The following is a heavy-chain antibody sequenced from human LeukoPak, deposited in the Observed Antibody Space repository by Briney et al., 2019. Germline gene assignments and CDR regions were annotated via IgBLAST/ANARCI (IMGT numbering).Heavy chain of an antibody. Sequence: GASLRLSCAASGFTFSSYEMNWVRQAPGKGLEWVSYISSSGSTIYYADSVKGRFTISRDNAKNSLYLQMNSLRAEDTAVYYCAREFLEWLGPYYYYYYMDVWGKGTTVTVSS. J-gene: IGHJ6*03. CDR3: AREFLEWLGPYYYYYYMDV. V-gene: IGHV3-48*03. CDR1: GFTFSSYE. D-gene: IGHD3-3*01. CDR2: ISSSGSTI.